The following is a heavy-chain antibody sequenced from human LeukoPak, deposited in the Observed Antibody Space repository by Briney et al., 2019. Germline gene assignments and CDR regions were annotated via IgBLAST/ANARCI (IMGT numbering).Heavy chain of an antibody. CDR1: GFTFSSYG. CDR2: ISSNGGST. V-gene: IGHV3-64*01. J-gene: IGHJ4*02. D-gene: IGHD1-26*01. Sequence: PGGSLRLSCAASGFTFSSYGMHWVRQAPGKGLEYVSAISSNGGSTYYANSVKGRFTISRDNSKNTLYLQMGSLRAEDMAVYYCARGGEGSGSYFDYWGQGTLVTVSS. CDR3: ARGGEGSGSYFDY.